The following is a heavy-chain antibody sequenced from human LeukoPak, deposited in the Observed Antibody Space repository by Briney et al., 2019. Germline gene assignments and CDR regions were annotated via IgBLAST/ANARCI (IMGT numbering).Heavy chain of an antibody. V-gene: IGHV3-7*03. Sequence: PGGSLRLSCVGSGFAFGSYWMSWARQAPGKGLEWVAKMNRDGSQRDYVDSVKGRFTISRDISKNTVYLQMNTLRADDTAVYYCARGVLGIIPIDYWGQGTLVTVSS. CDR3: ARGVLGIIPIDY. CDR1: GFAFGSYW. J-gene: IGHJ4*02. CDR2: MNRDGSQR. D-gene: IGHD3-10*02.